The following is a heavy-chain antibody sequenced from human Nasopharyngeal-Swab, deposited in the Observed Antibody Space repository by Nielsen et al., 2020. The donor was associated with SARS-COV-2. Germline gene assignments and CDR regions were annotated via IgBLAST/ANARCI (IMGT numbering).Heavy chain of an antibody. CDR2: IWYDGSNK. D-gene: IGHD5-12*01. CDR3: ARDLYSGYDGPRYYFDY. J-gene: IGHJ4*02. V-gene: IGHV3-33*01. Sequence: GESLKISCAASGFTFSSYGMHWVRQAPGKGPEWVAVIWYDGSNKYYADSVKGRFTISRDNSKNTLYLQMNSLRAEDTAVYYCARDLYSGYDGPRYYFDYWGQGTLVTVSS. CDR1: GFTFSSYG.